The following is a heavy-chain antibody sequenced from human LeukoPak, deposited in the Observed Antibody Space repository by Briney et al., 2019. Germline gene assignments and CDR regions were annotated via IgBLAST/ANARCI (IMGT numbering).Heavy chain of an antibody. V-gene: IGHV3-30*03. D-gene: IGHD3-10*01. CDR3: ARVGQWFGELNPNWFDP. Sequence: PGRSLRLSCAASGFTFSSYGMHWVRQAPGKGLEWVAVISYDGSNNYYADSVKGRLTISRDNSKNTLYLQMNSLRAEDTAVYYCARVGQWFGELNPNWFDPWGQGTLVTVSS. J-gene: IGHJ5*02. CDR1: GFTFSSYG. CDR2: ISYDGSNN.